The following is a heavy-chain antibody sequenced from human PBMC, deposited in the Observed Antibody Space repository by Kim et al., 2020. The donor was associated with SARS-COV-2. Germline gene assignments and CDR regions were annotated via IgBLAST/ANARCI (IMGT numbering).Heavy chain of an antibody. D-gene: IGHD6-13*01. CDR1: GFTFSSYG. J-gene: IGHJ4*01. V-gene: IGHV3-33*01. CDR3: ARDKGTSWYPRTFDY. CDR2: IWYDGSNK. Sequence: GGSLRLSCAASGFTFSSYGMHWVRQAPGKGLEWVAAIWYDGSNKYYADSVKGRFTISRDNSKNTLYLQMNSLRAEDTAVYYCARDKGTSWYPRTFDYWG.